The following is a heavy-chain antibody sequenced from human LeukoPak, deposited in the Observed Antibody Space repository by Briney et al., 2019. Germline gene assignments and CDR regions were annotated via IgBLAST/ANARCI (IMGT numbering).Heavy chain of an antibody. Sequence: SVKVSCKASGGTFSSYAVSWVRQAPGQGLEWMGGIIPIFGTANYAQKFQGRVTITADESTSTAYMELSSLRSEDTAVYYCASGPGTPKGIDYWGQGTLVTVSS. CDR1: GGTFSSYA. V-gene: IGHV1-69*13. D-gene: IGHD1-26*01. J-gene: IGHJ4*02. CDR2: IIPIFGTA. CDR3: ASGPGTPKGIDY.